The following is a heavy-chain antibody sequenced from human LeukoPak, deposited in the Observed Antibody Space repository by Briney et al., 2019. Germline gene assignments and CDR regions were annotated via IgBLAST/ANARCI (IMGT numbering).Heavy chain of an antibody. CDR1: GGSISSYY. CDR3: ARGRYSGSYSWFDP. J-gene: IGHJ5*02. D-gene: IGHD1-26*01. V-gene: IGHV4-59*01. Sequence: PSETLSLTCTVSGGSISSYYWSWIRQPAGKGLEWIGSIYYSGTTYYNPSLKSRVTISVDTSKNQFSLKLSSVTAADTAVYYCARGRYSGSYSWFDPWGQGTLVTVSS. CDR2: IYYSGTT.